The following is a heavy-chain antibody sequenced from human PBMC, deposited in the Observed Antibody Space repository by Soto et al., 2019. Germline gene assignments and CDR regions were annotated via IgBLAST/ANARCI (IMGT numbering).Heavy chain of an antibody. D-gene: IGHD2-15*01. CDR1: GFTFSSYW. V-gene: IGHV3-74*01. Sequence: EVQLVESGGGLVQPGGSLRLSCAASGFTFSSYWMHWVRQAPGKGLVWVSRINSDGSSTSYADSVQGRFTISRDNAKNTLYLQMNSLRAEETAVYYCASLYVVVVAAAIVFWRDVWGNGTTVTVSS. J-gene: IGHJ6*04. CDR3: ASLYVVVVAAAIVFWRDV. CDR2: INSDGSST.